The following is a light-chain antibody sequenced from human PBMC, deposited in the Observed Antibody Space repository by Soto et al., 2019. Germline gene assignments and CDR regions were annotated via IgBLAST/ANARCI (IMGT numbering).Light chain of an antibody. J-gene: IGLJ2*01. CDR1: SSDVGGYNY. CDR2: EVS. CDR3: SSYAGSNNVV. V-gene: IGLV2-8*01. Sequence: QAVVTRPPSASGSPGQSVTISCTGTSSDVGGYNYVSWYQQHPGKAPKLMIYEVSKRPSGVPDRFSGSKSGNTASLTVSGLQAEDEADYYCSSYAGSNNVVFGGGTKRPS.